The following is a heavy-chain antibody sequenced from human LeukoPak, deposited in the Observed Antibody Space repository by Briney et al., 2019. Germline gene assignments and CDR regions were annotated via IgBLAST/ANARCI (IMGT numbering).Heavy chain of an antibody. CDR1: GGSISSNSYY. D-gene: IGHD3-9*01. Sequence: SETLSLTCAVSGGSISSNSYYWGWIRQPPGKGLEWIGSIYYSGSTYYNPSLKSRVTISVDTSKNQVSLNLKYVTAADTAVYFCARVYFDWFLDNWGRGTLVTVSS. CDR3: ARVYFDWFLDN. CDR2: IYYSGST. J-gene: IGHJ4*02. V-gene: IGHV4-39*07.